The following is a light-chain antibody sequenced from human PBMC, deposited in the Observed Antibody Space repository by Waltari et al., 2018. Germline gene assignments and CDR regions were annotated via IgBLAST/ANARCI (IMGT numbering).Light chain of an antibody. CDR3: QQRSNWPLLT. Sequence: EIVLTQSPAPLSLSPGERATLPCRASQSVSSYLAWYQQKPGQAPRLLIYDAPNRATGIPARFSGSGSGTDFTLTISSLEPEDFAVYYCQQRSNWPLLTFGGGTKVEIK. J-gene: IGKJ4*01. CDR2: DAP. V-gene: IGKV3-11*01. CDR1: QSVSSY.